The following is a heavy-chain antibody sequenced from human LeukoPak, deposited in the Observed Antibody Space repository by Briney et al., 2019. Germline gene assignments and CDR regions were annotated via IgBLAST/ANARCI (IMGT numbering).Heavy chain of an antibody. CDR2: ISGSGGST. J-gene: IGHJ4*02. V-gene: IGHV3-23*01. CDR1: GFTFSSYA. Sequence: GGSLRLSCAASGFTFSSYAMSWVRQAPGKGLEWVSAISGSGGSTYYADSVKGRFTISRDNSKNTLYLQMNSLRAEDTAVYYCARCRYSSGWYNYWGQGTLVTVSS. CDR3: ARCRYSSGWYNY. D-gene: IGHD6-19*01.